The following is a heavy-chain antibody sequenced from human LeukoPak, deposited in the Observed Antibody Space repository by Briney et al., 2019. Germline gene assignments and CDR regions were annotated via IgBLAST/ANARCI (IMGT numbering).Heavy chain of an antibody. CDR3: AKASFRITTEYYTDY. Sequence: GRSLRLSCAASGFTFSSYGMHWVRQAPGKGLELVAVISFDGSYKHYADSVKGRFTISRDNSKNTLYLQMNSLRVEDTAVYNCAKASFRITTEYYTDYWGQGTLVTVSS. J-gene: IGHJ4*02. CDR2: ISFDGSYK. V-gene: IGHV3-30*18. CDR1: GFTFSSYG. D-gene: IGHD3-22*01.